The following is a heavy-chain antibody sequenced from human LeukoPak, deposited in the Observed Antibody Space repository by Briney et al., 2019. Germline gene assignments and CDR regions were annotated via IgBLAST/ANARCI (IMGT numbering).Heavy chain of an antibody. CDR3: ASYSYYYDSSGYFDY. CDR1: GGSIKSNNW. D-gene: IGHD3-22*01. Sequence: SGTLSLTCAVSGGSIKSNNWWSWVRQPPGKGLEWIGEIYHSGSTNYNPSLESRVTVSVDKSKNQFSLDLSSVTAADTAVYYCASYSYYYDSSGYFDYWGQGTLVTVSP. CDR2: IYHSGST. V-gene: IGHV4-4*02. J-gene: IGHJ4*02.